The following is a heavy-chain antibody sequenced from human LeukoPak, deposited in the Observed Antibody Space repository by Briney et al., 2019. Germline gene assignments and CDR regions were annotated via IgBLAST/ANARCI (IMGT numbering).Heavy chain of an antibody. D-gene: IGHD3-22*01. Sequence: GGSLKLSCAASGFTFSGSAMHWVRQASGKGLEWVGRIRSKANTYATAYAAPVKGRFIISRDDSKNTAYLQMNSLKTEDTAVYYCTRHNYYEDGFDYWGQGTLVTVSS. CDR1: GFTFSGSA. V-gene: IGHV3-73*01. CDR3: TRHNYYEDGFDY. CDR2: IRSKANTYAT. J-gene: IGHJ4*02.